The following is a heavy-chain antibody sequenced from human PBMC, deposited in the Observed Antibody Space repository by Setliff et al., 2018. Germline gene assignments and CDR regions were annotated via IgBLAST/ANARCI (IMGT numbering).Heavy chain of an antibody. Sequence: KPSETLSLTCTVSGGSISSYYWSWIRQPPGKGLEWIGYIYTSGSTNYNPSLKSRVTISVDTSKNQFSLKLSSVTAADTAVYYCARAHDSYYYYYMDVWGKGTTVTVSS. CDR2: IYTSGST. V-gene: IGHV4-4*08. CDR3: ARAHDSYYYYYMDV. J-gene: IGHJ6*03. CDR1: GGSISSYY.